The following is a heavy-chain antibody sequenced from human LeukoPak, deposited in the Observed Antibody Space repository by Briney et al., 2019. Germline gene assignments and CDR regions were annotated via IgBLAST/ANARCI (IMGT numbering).Heavy chain of an antibody. CDR2: ISGSGGST. Sequence: RGSLRLSCAASGFTFSSYAMSWVRQAPGKGLEWVSAISGSGGSTYYADSVKGRFTISSDNPKTTLYLQMNSLRAEDTAVYYGARAPYLPGYPNYFDYWGQGTLVTVSS. CDR1: GFTFSSYA. D-gene: IGHD3-9*01. J-gene: IGHJ4*02. CDR3: ARAPYLPGYPNYFDY. V-gene: IGHV3-23*01.